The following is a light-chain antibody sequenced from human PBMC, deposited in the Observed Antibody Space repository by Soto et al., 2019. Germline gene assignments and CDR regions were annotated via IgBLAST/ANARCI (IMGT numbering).Light chain of an antibody. CDR3: QQYNSYSQT. Sequence: DIQMTQSPSTLSASVVDRVTITCLASQTISNWLAWYQQKPGKAPTLLIYDASSLESGFPSRFSGSGSGTEFTLTISSLQPDDFATYYCQQYNSYSQTFGQGTKVDIK. CDR1: QTISNW. J-gene: IGKJ1*01. CDR2: DAS. V-gene: IGKV1-5*01.